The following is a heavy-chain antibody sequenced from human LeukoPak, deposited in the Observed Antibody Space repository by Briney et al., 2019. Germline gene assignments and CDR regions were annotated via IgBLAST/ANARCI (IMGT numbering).Heavy chain of an antibody. CDR3: VRLFYYDSRGPPS. V-gene: IGHV4-39*01. CDR1: GGSIRSSNYY. J-gene: IGHJ5*02. CDR2: IYYSGST. D-gene: IGHD3-22*01. Sequence: PSETLSLTCNVLGGSIRSSNYYWGWIRQPPGKGLEWLGSIYYSGSTYYNPSLKGRGTMSVDTSNNQFSLKLTSATATDTAVYYCVRLFYYDSRGPPSWGQGTLVTVSS.